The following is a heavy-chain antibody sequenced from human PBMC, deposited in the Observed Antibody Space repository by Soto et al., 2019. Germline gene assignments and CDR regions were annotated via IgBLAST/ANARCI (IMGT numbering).Heavy chain of an antibody. CDR2: IIPMFGTA. V-gene: IGHV1-69*12. CDR3: ASGIQLWLRRINNGYSG. CDR1: GGTFSTYA. D-gene: IGHD5-18*01. Sequence: QVQLVQSGAEVKKPESSVKVSCKAPGGTFSTYAISWVRQAPGQGLEWMGGIIPMFGTANYAQRFQDRVTITADESTNTVSMELSSLSSEDTAVYFCASGIQLWLRRINNGYSGWGQGTLVTVSS. J-gene: IGHJ4*02.